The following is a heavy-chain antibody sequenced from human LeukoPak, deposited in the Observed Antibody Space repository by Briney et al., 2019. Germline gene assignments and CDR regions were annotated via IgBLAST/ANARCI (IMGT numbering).Heavy chain of an antibody. Sequence: GGSLRHSCEASGFTFDDYGMSWVRQLPGKGLEWVSGINWNGGSTGYAESVKGRFTISRDNAKNSLYLQMNSLRAEDTALYHCARGGGSGTYSNFDYWGQGTLVTVSS. CDR1: GFTFDDYG. CDR3: ARGGGSGTYSNFDY. D-gene: IGHD3-10*01. V-gene: IGHV3-20*01. J-gene: IGHJ4*02. CDR2: INWNGGST.